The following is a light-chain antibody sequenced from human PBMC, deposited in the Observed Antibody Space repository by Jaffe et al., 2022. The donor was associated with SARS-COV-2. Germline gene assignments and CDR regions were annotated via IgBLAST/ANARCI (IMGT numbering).Light chain of an antibody. CDR2: AAS. V-gene: IGKV3-11*01. CDR3: QQRSNWPIT. Sequence: EIVLTQSPATLSLSPGERATLSCRASQSVSTYLAWYQQKPGQAPRLLIYAASTRATGIPARFGGSGSGTDFTLTISSLEPEDFAVYYCQQRSNWPITFGQGTRLEIK. CDR1: QSVSTY. J-gene: IGKJ5*01.